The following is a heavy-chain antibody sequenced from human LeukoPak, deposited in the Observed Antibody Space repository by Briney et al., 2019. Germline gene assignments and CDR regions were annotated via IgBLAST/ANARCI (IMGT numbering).Heavy chain of an antibody. CDR2: IAMGGDP. D-gene: IGHD5-24*01. CDR1: GFTFSNYD. Sequence: GGSLRLSCAASGFTFSNYDMHWVRQATGKGLEWVSGIAMGGDPLYPDSVKGRFTISRENANNSLYLQMNSLRAGDTAVYYCARDRVEMATIRRGAFDYWGQGTLVTVSS. J-gene: IGHJ4*02. V-gene: IGHV3-13*05. CDR3: ARDRVEMATIRRGAFDY.